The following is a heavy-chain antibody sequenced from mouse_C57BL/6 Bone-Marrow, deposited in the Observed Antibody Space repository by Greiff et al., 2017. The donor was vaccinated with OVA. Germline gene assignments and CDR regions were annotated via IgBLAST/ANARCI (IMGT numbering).Heavy chain of an antibody. CDR2: INPGSGGT. J-gene: IGHJ1*03. CDR3: ARWANPNWYVDV. V-gene: IGHV1-54*01. Sequence: VQLQQSGAELVRPGTSVKVSCKASGYAFTNYLIEWVKQRPGQGLEWIGVINPGSGGTNYNEKFKGKATLTADKSSSTAYMQLSSLTSEDSAVYFCARWANPNWYVDVWGTGTTVTVSS. CDR1: GYAFTNYL.